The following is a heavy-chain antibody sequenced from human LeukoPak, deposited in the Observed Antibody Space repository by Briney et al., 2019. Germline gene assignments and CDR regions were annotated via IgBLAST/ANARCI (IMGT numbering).Heavy chain of an antibody. J-gene: IGHJ5*02. CDR1: GGSISSYY. Sequence: PSETLSLTCTVSGGSISSYYWSWIRQPPGKGLEWIGYIYYSGTTKYNPSLKSRVTISVDTSKNQFSLKLSSVTAADTAVYYCARGREDYSKGFDPWGQGTLVTVSS. D-gene: IGHD2-15*01. CDR3: ARGREDYSKGFDP. CDR2: IYYSGTT. V-gene: IGHV4-59*12.